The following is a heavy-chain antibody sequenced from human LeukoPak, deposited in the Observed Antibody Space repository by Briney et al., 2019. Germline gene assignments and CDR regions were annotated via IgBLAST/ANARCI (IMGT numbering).Heavy chain of an antibody. CDR2: IWYDGSNK. D-gene: IGHD6-19*01. V-gene: IGHV3-33*06. Sequence: GRSLRLSCAASGFTFSSYGMHWVRQAPGKGLEWVAVIWYDGSNKYYADSVKGRFTISRDNSKDTLYLQMNSLRAEDTAVYYCAKEGYSSGWYYYYYMDVWGKGTTVTVSS. CDR3: AKEGYSSGWYYYYYMDV. CDR1: GFTFSSYG. J-gene: IGHJ6*03.